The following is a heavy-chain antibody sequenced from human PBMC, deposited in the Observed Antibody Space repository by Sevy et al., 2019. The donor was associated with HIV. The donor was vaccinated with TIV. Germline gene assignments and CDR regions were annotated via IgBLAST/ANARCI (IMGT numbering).Heavy chain of an antibody. J-gene: IGHJ4*02. CDR2: ISGSGGST. D-gene: IGHD3-10*01. V-gene: IGHV3-23*01. Sequence: GGSLRLSCAASGFSFSSHGMSWVRQTPGQGLEWVSAISGSGGSTYYADSVKGRFTISRDNSKNTLYLQVISLRAEDTAVYYCAKGGFTMVRGVFDYWGQGTLVTVSS. CDR3: AKGGFTMVRGVFDY. CDR1: GFSFSSHG.